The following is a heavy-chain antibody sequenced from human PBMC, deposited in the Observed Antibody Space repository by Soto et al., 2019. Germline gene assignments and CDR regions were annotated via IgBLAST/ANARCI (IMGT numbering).Heavy chain of an antibody. CDR3: ARSQGGSSSLDIYYYYYYGMDV. CDR2: IIPIFGTA. D-gene: IGHD2-15*01. V-gene: IGHV1-69*01. J-gene: IGHJ6*02. Sequence: QVQLVQSGAEVKKPGSSVKLSCKAPGGTFSSYAISWVRQAPGQGLEWMGGIIPIFGTAKYAQKFQGRVTITADESTSTGYMELSSLRSEDTAVYYCARSQGGSSSLDIYYYYYYGMDVWGQGTTVTVSS. CDR1: GGTFSSYA.